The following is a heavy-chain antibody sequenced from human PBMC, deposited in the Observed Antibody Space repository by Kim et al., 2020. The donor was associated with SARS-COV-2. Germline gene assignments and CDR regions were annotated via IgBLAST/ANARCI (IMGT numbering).Heavy chain of an antibody. CDR1: GFTLRNFA. V-gene: IGHV3-30*04. CDR3: ARGTMFYPGTGNYLGDDAFDF. J-gene: IGHJ3*01. Sequence: GGSLRLSCSASGFTLRNFAMHWVRQAPGRGLEWVALISFDEIKRYYTDSVKGRFTISRDTSKNTLFLQMSSLRAEDTAVYYCARGTMFYPGTGNYLGDDAFDFWGQGTMVTVSS. D-gene: IGHD3-10*01. CDR2: ISFDEIKR.